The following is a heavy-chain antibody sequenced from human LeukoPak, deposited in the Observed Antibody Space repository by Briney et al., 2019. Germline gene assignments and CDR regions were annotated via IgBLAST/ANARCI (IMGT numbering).Heavy chain of an antibody. CDR1: GGSISSYY. Sequence: PSETLSLTCTVSGGSISSYYWSWIRQPPGKGLEWIGYIYYSGSTNYNPSLKSRVTISVDTSKNQFSLKLSSVTAADTAVYYCARTQYYDFWSGLNGMDVWGQGTTVTVSS. J-gene: IGHJ6*02. D-gene: IGHD3-3*01. CDR2: IYYSGST. CDR3: ARTQYYDFWSGLNGMDV. V-gene: IGHV4-59*01.